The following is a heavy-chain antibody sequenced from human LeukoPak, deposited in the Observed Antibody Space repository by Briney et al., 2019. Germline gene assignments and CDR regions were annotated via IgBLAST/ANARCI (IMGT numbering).Heavy chain of an antibody. CDR2: IYYSGST. V-gene: IGHV4-59*01. CDR1: GGSISSYY. J-gene: IGHJ6*04. D-gene: IGHD4-17*01. CDR3: AGTDDYGDYYYYYGMDV. Sequence: SETLSLTCTVSGGSISSYYWSWIRQPPGKGLEWIGYIYYSGSTNYNPSLKSRVTIPVDTSKNQFSLKLSSVTAADTAVYYCAGTDDYGDYYYYYGMDVWGKGTTVTVSS.